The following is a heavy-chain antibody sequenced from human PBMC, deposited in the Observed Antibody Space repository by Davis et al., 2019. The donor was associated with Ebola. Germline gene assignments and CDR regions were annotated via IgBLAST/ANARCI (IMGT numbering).Heavy chain of an antibody. J-gene: IGHJ3*01. CDR1: AFTVSNNY. CDR3: AKDNRNIWSEV. CDR2: GTSADT. Sequence: GESLKISCAASAFTVSNNYMSWVRQAPGKGLEWVSTYGTSADTYYADSVKGRFTISRDNSKNTLYLQMNGLRVEDTAIYYCAKDNRNIWSEVWGQGTMVTVSS. D-gene: IGHD2/OR15-2a*01. V-gene: IGHV3-23*01.